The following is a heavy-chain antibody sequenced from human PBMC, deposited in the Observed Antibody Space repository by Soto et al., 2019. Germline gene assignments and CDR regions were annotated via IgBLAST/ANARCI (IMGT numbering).Heavy chain of an antibody. CDR1: EFTFSTYA. V-gene: IGHV3-23*01. CDR3: AKGITDTAGFYNYFDY. J-gene: IGHJ4*02. D-gene: IGHD2-8*02. CDR2: LSASGDAS. Sequence: EVQLLESGGGFVQPGESLRLSCAASEFTFSTYAMTWVRQAPGKGLEWVSTLSASGDASYYTDSVRGRFTISRDNSKNTLYLQMNSLRAEDTAIYYCAKGITDTAGFYNYFDYWGQGTLVTVSS.